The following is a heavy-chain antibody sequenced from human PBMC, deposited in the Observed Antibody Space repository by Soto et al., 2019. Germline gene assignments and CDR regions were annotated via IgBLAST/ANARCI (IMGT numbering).Heavy chain of an antibody. Sequence: SETLSLTCSVSKGAMMRSSYYWGWIPQPPGKALEWIGSVFYNRTSHYNPPLKSRPAIPVNTSKNQFPQKLSSVTAAGTAVYYCVRLPRAEEAAGSIWYHGKDVWGQGTTVTVSS. CDR1: KGAMMRSSYY. D-gene: IGHD2-15*01. CDR2: VFYNRTS. J-gene: IGHJ6*02. CDR3: VRLPRAEEAAGSIWYHGKDV. V-gene: IGHV4-39*01.